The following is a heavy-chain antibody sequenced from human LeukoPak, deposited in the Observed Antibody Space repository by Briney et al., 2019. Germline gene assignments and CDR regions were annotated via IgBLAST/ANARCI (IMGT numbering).Heavy chain of an antibody. D-gene: IGHD3-16*01. Sequence: SETLSLTCAVSGYSISSGYYWGWIRQPPGKGLEWIGSIYHSGSTYYNPPLRSRVTISVDTSKNQFSLKLSSVTAADTAVYYCARYLTDEYFQHWGQGTLVTVSS. V-gene: IGHV4-38-2*01. J-gene: IGHJ1*01. CDR3: ARYLTDEYFQH. CDR2: IYHSGST. CDR1: GYSISSGYY.